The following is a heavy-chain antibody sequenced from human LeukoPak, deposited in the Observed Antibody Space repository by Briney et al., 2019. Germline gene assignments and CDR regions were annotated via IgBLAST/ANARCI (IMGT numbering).Heavy chain of an antibody. CDR3: SSASSRRGWFDP. Sequence: PSETLSLTCAVYGGSFSGYYWSWIRQPPGKGLEWIGEINHSGSTYYNPSLKSRVTISVDTSKNRFSLKLSSVTAADTAVYYCSSASSRRGWFDPWGQGTLVTVSS. V-gene: IGHV4-34*03. CDR1: GGSFSGYY. J-gene: IGHJ5*02. D-gene: IGHD6-13*01. CDR2: INHSGST.